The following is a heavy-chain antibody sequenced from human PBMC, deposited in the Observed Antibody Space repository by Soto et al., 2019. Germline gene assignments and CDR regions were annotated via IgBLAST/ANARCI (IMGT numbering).Heavy chain of an antibody. D-gene: IGHD3-22*01. CDR3: ARKRITMIVDDAFDI. J-gene: IGHJ3*02. V-gene: IGHV1-69*01. CDR1: GGTFSSYA. Sequence: QVQLVQSGAEVKKPGSSVKVSCKASGGTFSSYAISWVRHAPGQGLELMGGIIPIFGTANYAQKFQGRVTITADESTSTAYMDLSSLRSEDTAVYYCARKRITMIVDDAFDIWGQGTMVTVSS. CDR2: IIPIFGTA.